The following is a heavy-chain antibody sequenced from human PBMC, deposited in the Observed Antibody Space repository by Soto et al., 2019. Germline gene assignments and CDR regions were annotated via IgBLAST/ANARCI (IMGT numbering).Heavy chain of an antibody. J-gene: IGHJ6*02. V-gene: IGHV3-48*03. CDR3: ASQSLNYYGMDV. CDR2: ISSSGSTI. CDR1: GFTFSTYE. Sequence: GGSLRLSCAASGFTFSTYEMNWVRQAPGKGLEWVSYISSSGSTIYYVDSVKGRFTISRDNAKKSLYLQMNSLRADDTAVYYCASQSLNYYGMDVWGQGTTVTVSS.